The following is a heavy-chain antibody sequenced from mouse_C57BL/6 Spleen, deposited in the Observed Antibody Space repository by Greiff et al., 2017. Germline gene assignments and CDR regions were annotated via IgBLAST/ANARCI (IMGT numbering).Heavy chain of an antibody. CDR3: ARHEAPYYGSRNAMDY. D-gene: IGHD1-1*01. Sequence: QVQLQQSGAELVRPGSSVKLSCKASGYTFTSYWMHWVKQRPIQGLEWIGNIDPSDSETHYNQKFKDKATLTVDKSSSTAYMQLSSLTSEDSAVYFCARHEAPYYGSRNAMDYWGQGTSVTVSS. J-gene: IGHJ4*01. V-gene: IGHV1-52*01. CDR2: IDPSDSET. CDR1: GYTFTSYW.